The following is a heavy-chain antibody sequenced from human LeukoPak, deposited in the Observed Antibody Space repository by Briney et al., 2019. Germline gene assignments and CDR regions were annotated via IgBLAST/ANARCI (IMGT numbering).Heavy chain of an antibody. Sequence: GGSLRLSCAASGFTFSSYAMHWVRQAPGKGLEWVAVISYDGSNKYYADSVKGRFTISRGNSKNTLYLQMNSLRAEDTAVYYCARGQVLRFLEWLYYFDYWGQGTLVTVSS. CDR3: ARGQVLRFLEWLYYFDY. J-gene: IGHJ4*02. CDR1: GFTFSSYA. V-gene: IGHV3-30-3*01. CDR2: ISYDGSNK. D-gene: IGHD3-3*01.